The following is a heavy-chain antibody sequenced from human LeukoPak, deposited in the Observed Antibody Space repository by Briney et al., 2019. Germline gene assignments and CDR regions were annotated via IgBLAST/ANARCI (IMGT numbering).Heavy chain of an antibody. J-gene: IGHJ4*01. D-gene: IGHD5-18*01. CDR2: TNGDDSST. Sequence: GGSLRLSCAASGFTFLYYWMQWLRQAPRTGLEWVSRTNGDDSSTNFADSVKDRFSMSRDNAKNTLYLQMKSLRAEDTAVYYCARDAPGNTALDYWGQRTLVTVSS. V-gene: IGHV3-74*01. CDR3: ARDAPGNTALDY. CDR1: GFTFLYYW.